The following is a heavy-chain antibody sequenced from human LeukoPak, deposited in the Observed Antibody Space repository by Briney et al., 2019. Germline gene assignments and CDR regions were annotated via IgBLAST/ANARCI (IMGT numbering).Heavy chain of an antibody. CDR3: ARGPHSGRGTLGGATNSDFFDY. Sequence: SDTLSLTCAVSGGSVSSGAYSWSWIRQPPGKGLEWIGYIYHSGSTIYNPSLKSRVTMSLDRSKNQFSLNLSSVTAADTAVYYCARGPHSGRGTLGGATNSDFFDYWGQGTLVTVSS. V-gene: IGHV4-30-2*01. CDR2: IYHSGST. J-gene: IGHJ4*02. D-gene: IGHD1-26*01. CDR1: GGSVSSGAYS.